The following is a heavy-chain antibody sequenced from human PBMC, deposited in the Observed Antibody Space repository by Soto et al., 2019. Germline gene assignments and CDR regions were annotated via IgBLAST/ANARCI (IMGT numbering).Heavy chain of an antibody. CDR2: ISSSSSYI. Sequence: GGSLRLSCAASGFTFSSYSMNWVRQAPGKGLEWVSSISSSSSYIYYGDSVKGRFTISRDNAKNSLYLQMNSLRAEDTATYSCARVHYYDSSGFYLWGQGTLVTSPQ. CDR3: ARVHYYDSSGFYL. J-gene: IGHJ4*02. D-gene: IGHD3-22*01. CDR1: GFTFSSYS. V-gene: IGHV3-21*01.